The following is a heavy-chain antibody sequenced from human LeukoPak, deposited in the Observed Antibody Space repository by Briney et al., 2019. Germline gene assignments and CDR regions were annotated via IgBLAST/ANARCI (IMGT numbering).Heavy chain of an antibody. CDR2: IYTSGST. CDR1: GFTFSSYA. CDR3: ARWGYYDSSGNRKDAFDI. D-gene: IGHD3-22*01. J-gene: IGHJ3*02. Sequence: PGGSLRLSCAASGFTFSSYAMSWIRQPAGKGLEWIGRIYTSGSTNYNPSLKSRVTISVDTSKNQFSLKLSSVTAADTAVYYCARWGYYDSSGNRKDAFDIWGQGTMVTVSS. V-gene: IGHV4-4*07.